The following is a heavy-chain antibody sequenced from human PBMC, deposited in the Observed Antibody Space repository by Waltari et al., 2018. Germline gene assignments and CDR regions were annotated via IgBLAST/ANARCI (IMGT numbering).Heavy chain of an antibody. V-gene: IGHV3-53*05. J-gene: IGHJ1*01. Sequence: EVQLVESGGGLIQPGGSLRLACAVSGFSVSSNYMIWVGQAPGRGLEWVSAMYRDGTTYHADSVKGRFAISRDNSRNTLYLQMNSLRTEDTAVYYCTKADSGWKYFQFWGQGTRVTVSS. D-gene: IGHD6-19*01. CDR2: MYRDGTT. CDR1: GFSVSSNY. CDR3: TKADSGWKYFQF.